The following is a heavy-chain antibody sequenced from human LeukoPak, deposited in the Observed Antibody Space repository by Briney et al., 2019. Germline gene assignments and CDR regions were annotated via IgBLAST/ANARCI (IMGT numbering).Heavy chain of an antibody. CDR3: ARARIAVAGIAAFDY. J-gene: IGHJ4*02. CDR1: GGSISTYY. CDR2: VYYSGST. Sequence: SETLSLTCAVSGGSISTYYWSWIRQPPGKGLEWIGYVYYSGSTNYNPSLKSRVTISVDTSKNQFSLKLSSVTAADTAVYYCARARIAVAGIAAFDYWGQGTLVTVSS. D-gene: IGHD6-19*01. V-gene: IGHV4-59*12.